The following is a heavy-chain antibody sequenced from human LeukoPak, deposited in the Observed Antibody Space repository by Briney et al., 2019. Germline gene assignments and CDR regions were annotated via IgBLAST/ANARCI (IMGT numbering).Heavy chain of an antibody. CDR3: ARAAADSSGWYSWFDP. D-gene: IGHD6-19*01. Sequence: SETLSLTCSISGGSISSSSPYWSWIRQPAGKGLEWIGRIYTSGSTNYNPSLKSRVTISVDTSKNQFSLKLSSVTAADTAVYYCARAAADSSGWYSWFDPWGQGTLVTVSS. CDR2: IYTSGST. CDR1: GGSISSSSPY. V-gene: IGHV4-61*02. J-gene: IGHJ5*02.